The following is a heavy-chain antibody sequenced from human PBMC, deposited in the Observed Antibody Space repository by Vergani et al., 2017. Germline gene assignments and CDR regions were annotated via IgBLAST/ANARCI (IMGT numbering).Heavy chain of an antibody. D-gene: IGHD5-12*01. V-gene: IGHV3-30-3*01. CDR3: ARDRGAYSGYDSFDY. Sequence: QVQLVESGGGVVQPGRSLRLSCAASGFTFSSYAMHWVRQAPGKGLEWVAVISYDGSNKYYADSVKGRFTISRDNSKNTLYLQMNSLRAEDTAVYYCARDRGAYSGYDSFDYWGQGTLVTVSS. CDR2: ISYDGSNK. J-gene: IGHJ4*02. CDR1: GFTFSSYA.